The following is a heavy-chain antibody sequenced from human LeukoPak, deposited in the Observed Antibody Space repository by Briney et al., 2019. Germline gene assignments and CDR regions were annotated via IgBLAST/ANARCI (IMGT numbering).Heavy chain of an antibody. Sequence: PGRSLRLSCAASGFTFSSYAMHWVRQAPGKGLEWVSVISYDGSNKYYADSVKGRFTISRDNSKNTLYLQMNSMRAEDTAVYYCARDGRIDILTGYFFSGMDVWGQGTTVTASS. D-gene: IGHD3-9*01. CDR1: GFTFSSYA. CDR2: ISYDGSNK. V-gene: IGHV3-30*04. J-gene: IGHJ6*02. CDR3: ARDGRIDILTGYFFSGMDV.